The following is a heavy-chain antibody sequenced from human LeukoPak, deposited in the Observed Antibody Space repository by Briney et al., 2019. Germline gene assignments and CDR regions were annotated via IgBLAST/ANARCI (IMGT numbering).Heavy chain of an antibody. CDR3: SRSLDY. J-gene: IGHJ4*02. Sequence: GGSLRLSCAASGFPFSGYWMDWVRQAPGKGMEWVANINQDGSTQYYTASVKGRFTISRDNAKSSLYLQMNILRAEDTAVYYCSRSLDYLGQGALVTVSS. CDR2: INQDGSTQ. CDR1: GFPFSGYW. V-gene: IGHV3-7*01.